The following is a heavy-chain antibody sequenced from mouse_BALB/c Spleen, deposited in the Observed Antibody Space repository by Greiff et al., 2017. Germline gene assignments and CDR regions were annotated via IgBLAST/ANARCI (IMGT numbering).Heavy chain of an antibody. CDR3: AREGYRYDVAWFAY. CDR2: ISSGSSTI. J-gene: IGHJ3*01. V-gene: IGHV5-17*02. CDR1: GFTFSSFG. D-gene: IGHD2-14*01. Sequence: DVMLVESGGGLVQPGGSRKLSCAASGFTFSSFGMHWVRQAPEKGLEWVAYISSGSSTIYYADTVKGRFTISRDNPKNTLFLQMTSLRSEDTAMYYCAREGYRYDVAWFAYWGQGTLVTVSA.